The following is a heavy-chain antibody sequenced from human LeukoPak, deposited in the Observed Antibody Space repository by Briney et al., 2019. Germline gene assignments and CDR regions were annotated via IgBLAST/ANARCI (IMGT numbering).Heavy chain of an antibody. V-gene: IGHV3-21*01. Sequence: PGGSLRLSCAASGFTFSSYSMNWVRQAPGKGLEWVSSISSSSSYIYYADSVKGRFTISRDNAKNSLYLQMNSLRAEDTAVYYCGRAIQPYYYDSSSSEAFDYWGQGTLVTVSS. J-gene: IGHJ4*02. CDR2: ISSSSSYI. D-gene: IGHD3-22*01. CDR3: GRAIQPYYYDSSSSEAFDY. CDR1: GFTFSSYS.